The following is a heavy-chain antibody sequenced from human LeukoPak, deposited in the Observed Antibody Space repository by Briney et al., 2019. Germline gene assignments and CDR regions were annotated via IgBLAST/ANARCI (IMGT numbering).Heavy chain of an antibody. V-gene: IGHV3-11*05. CDR3: ARGGHGAADQ. CDR1: GFTFSDYY. D-gene: IGHD1-26*01. Sequence: PGGSLRLSCAASGFTFSDYYMSWSRQAPGKGLEWLSYISPSTTHTSYADSVKGLFTISRDNAKNLLFLQMNSLRAEDTAVYYCARGGHGAADQWGQGTLVTVSS. CDR2: ISPSTTHT. J-gene: IGHJ5*02.